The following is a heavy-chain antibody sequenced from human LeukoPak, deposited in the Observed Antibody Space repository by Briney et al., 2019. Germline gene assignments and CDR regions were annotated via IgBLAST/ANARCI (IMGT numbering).Heavy chain of an antibody. CDR1: GGFISSYY. Sequence: SETLSLTCTVSGGFISSYYWRWLRQPPGKGLEWIGYIYYSGSTNYNPSLKSRVTISVDTSKNQFSLKLSSVTAADTAVYYCAMGIKGVSFDYWGQGTLVTVSS. D-gene: IGHD6-13*01. V-gene: IGHV4-59*01. J-gene: IGHJ4*02. CDR2: IYYSGST. CDR3: AMGIKGVSFDY.